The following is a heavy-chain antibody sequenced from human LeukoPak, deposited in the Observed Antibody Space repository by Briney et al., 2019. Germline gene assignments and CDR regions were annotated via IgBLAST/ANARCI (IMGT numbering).Heavy chain of an antibody. J-gene: IGHJ6*03. V-gene: IGHV5-51*01. D-gene: IGHD1-26*01. CDR2: YYPGDSDT. CDR1: GYNLNSYW. Sequence: GESLKISCKGPGYNLNSYWIGWLRQMPGKGLEWMGIYYPGDSDTRHSTSFQGQVTISADKSISTAYLKWSSMKDSDTAMYYCARHPLEVGARARGGYYYCYMDVWGKGTMVTVSS. CDR3: ARHPLEVGARARGGYYYCYMDV.